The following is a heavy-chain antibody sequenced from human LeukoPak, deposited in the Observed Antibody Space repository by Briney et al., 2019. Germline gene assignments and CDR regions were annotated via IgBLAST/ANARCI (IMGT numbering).Heavy chain of an antibody. Sequence: SETLSLTCTVSGGSISSSSYYWAWIRQPPGKGLEWIASIYYSGSTYYNPSLKSRVTISVDTSKNQFSLKLNSVTAADSAVYYCAREDHDYFAMDVWGQGTTVTVSS. V-gene: IGHV4-39*07. CDR3: AREDHDYFAMDV. J-gene: IGHJ6*02. CDR2: IYYSGST. CDR1: GGSISSSSYY.